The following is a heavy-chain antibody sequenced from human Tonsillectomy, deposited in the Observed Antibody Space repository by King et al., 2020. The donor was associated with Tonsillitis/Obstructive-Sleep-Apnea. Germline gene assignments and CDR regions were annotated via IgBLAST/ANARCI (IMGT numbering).Heavy chain of an antibody. Sequence: QLVQSGGGVVQPGRSLRLSCAASGFTFSTYAMHWVRQAPGKGLEWVAVISYDGSNKYYADSVKGRCTISRDISKNTLYLQMNSLRAEDTAVYYCASEGSSGDYLDYWGQGSLVTVSS. V-gene: IGHV3-30*01. J-gene: IGHJ4*02. CDR2: ISYDGSNK. D-gene: IGHD4-17*01. CDR1: GFTFSTYA. CDR3: ASEGSSGDYLDY.